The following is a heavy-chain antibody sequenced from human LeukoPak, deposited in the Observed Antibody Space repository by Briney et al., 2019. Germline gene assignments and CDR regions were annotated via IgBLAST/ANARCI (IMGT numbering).Heavy chain of an antibody. CDR1: GFTFSSYS. CDR2: ISSSSSTI. D-gene: IGHD3-10*01. Sequence: PGGSLRLSCAASGFTFSSYSMNWVRQAPGKGLEWVSYISSSSSTIYYADSVKGRFTISRDNAKNSLYLQMNSLRAEDTAMYYCARGMGRWFGFFDYWGQGTLVTVSS. V-gene: IGHV3-48*04. CDR3: ARGMGRWFGFFDY. J-gene: IGHJ4*02.